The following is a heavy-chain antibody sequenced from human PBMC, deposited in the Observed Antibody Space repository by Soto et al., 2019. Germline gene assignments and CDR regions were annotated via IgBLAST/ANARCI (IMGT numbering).Heavy chain of an antibody. V-gene: IGHV3-21*01. CDR3: ARGVKGIHY. J-gene: IGHJ4*02. CDR1: GFTCSSYS. Sequence: EVQLVESGGGLVKPGGSLRLSCAASGFTCSSYSMYWVPQAPGKGLEWVSSISSSSSNIYYADSVKGRFTISRDNAKNSLYLQMNSLRADDTAVYYCARGVKGIHYCGQGSLVTVSS. D-gene: IGHD6-13*01. CDR2: ISSSSSNI.